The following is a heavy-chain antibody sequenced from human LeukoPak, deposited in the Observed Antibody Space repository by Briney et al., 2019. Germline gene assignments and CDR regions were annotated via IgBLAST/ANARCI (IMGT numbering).Heavy chain of an antibody. CDR3: TRGHPGKLDY. J-gene: IGHJ4*02. D-gene: IGHD3-10*01. CDR2: VNSDGSST. CDR1: GFTFSNYM. Sequence: GSLRLFCAASGFTFSNYMIAWVRQAPGKGLVWVSTVNSDGSSTAYADSVKGRFTISRDNAENTVFLQLHSLRAEDTAVYYCTRGHPGKLDYWGQGTLVTVSS. V-gene: IGHV3-74*01.